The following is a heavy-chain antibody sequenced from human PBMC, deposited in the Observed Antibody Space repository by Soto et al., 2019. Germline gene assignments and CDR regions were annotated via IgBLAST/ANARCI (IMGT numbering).Heavy chain of an antibody. Sequence: GESRKISCKGSGYSLTSYWIGWLRQMPGKVLEWMGIIYPGDSDTRYSPSFQGQVTISADKSISTAYLQWSSLKASDTAMYYCARAGSTYYYGSGSVYQKYYFDHWGKGTLVTVSS. V-gene: IGHV5-51*01. CDR2: IYPGDSDT. CDR3: ARAGSTYYYGSGSVYQKYYFDH. D-gene: IGHD3-10*01. J-gene: IGHJ4*02. CDR1: GYSLTSYW.